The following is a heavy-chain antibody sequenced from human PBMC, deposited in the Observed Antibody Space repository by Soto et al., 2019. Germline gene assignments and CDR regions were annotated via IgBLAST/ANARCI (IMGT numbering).Heavy chain of an antibody. V-gene: IGHV4-34*01. Sequence: SETLSLTCAVYGGSFSGYYWGWIRQPPGKGLEWIGEINHSGSTNYNPSLKSRVTISVDTSKNQFSLKLSSVTAADTAVYYCARGTAAGTAPGTLDYWGQGTLVTV. CDR1: GGSFSGYY. J-gene: IGHJ4*02. CDR3: ARGTAAGTAPGTLDY. CDR2: INHSGST. D-gene: IGHD6-13*01.